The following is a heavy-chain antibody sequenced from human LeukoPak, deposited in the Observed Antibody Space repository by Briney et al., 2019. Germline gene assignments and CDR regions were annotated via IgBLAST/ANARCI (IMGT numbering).Heavy chain of an antibody. D-gene: IGHD6-19*01. CDR2: VSSSGIYI. J-gene: IGHJ4*02. CDR1: GFTFSSYS. Sequence: GGSLRLSCAASGFTFSSYSMNWVRQAPGKGLEWVSSVSSSGIYIYYADSVKGRFTIPRDNSKNTLYLQMNSLRAEDTAVYYCAKRGIRAVAGTPDFDYWGQGTLVTVSS. V-gene: IGHV3-21*01. CDR3: AKRGIRAVAGTPDFDY.